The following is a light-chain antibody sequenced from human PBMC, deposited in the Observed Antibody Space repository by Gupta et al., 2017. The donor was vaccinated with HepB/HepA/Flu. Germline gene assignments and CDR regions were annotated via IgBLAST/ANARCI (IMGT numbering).Light chain of an antibody. CDR2: DAS. Sequence: ELVLTQSPATLSLSPGERATLSCRASQSVSSYLAWYQQKPGQAPRLLIYDASNRATGIPARFSGSGSGTDFTLTISSLEPEDFAVYYCQQRSNWPPGCSFGQGTKLEIK. J-gene: IGKJ2*04. V-gene: IGKV3-11*01. CDR3: QQRSNWPPGCS. CDR1: QSVSSY.